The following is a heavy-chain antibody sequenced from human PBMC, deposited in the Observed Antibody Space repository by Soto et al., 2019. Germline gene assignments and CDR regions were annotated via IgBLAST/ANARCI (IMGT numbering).Heavy chain of an antibody. CDR3: ARGQYGYGSGYGMDV. CDR1: RYTFTGYY. J-gene: IGHJ6*02. D-gene: IGHD5-12*01. CDR2: INPNSGGT. V-gene: IGHV1-2*04. Sequence: GASLKVSCKASRYTFTGYYMHWVRQASGQGLVWMGWINPNSGGTNYAQKFQGWVTMTRDTSISTAYMELSRLRSDDTAVYYCARGQYGYGSGYGMDVWGQGTTVTVSS.